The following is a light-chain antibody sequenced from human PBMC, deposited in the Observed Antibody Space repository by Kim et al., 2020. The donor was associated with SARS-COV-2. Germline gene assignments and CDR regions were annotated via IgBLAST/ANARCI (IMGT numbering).Light chain of an antibody. J-gene: IGLJ2*01. CDR1: H. V-gene: IGLV2-14*03. CDR2: DVN. Sequence: HVSWYQHHPGNAPKLLIYDVNYRPSGVSSRFSGSRSGNTASLTISGLQAEDEADYYCSSFSHPDNPVVFGGGTQLTVL. CDR3: SSFSHPDNPVV.